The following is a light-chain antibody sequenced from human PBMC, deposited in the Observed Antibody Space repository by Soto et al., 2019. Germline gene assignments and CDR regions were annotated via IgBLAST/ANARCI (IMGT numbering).Light chain of an antibody. CDR3: QHYNSYSEA. V-gene: IGKV1-5*03. J-gene: IGKJ1*01. CDR2: KAS. Sequence: DITITHSQSTLTGTVDHRLTSTSRASQTISSWLAWYQQKPGKAPKLLIYKASTLKSGVPSRFSGSGSGTEFTLTISSLQPDDFATYYCQHYNSYSEAFGQGTKVDIK. CDR1: QTISSW.